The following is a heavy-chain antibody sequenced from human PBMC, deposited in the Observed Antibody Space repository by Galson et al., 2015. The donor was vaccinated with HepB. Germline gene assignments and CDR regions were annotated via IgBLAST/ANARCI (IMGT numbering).Heavy chain of an antibody. Sequence: SLRLSCAASGFTFSSSGMHWVRQAPGKGLEWVTFIRYDGSKQYYVDSVKGRFTISRDDSKNTLYLQMNSLRAEDTALYHCTKDKTGYTWNDDAPFDDWGQGALVTVSS. V-gene: IGHV3-30*02. CDR1: GFTFSSSG. J-gene: IGHJ4*02. D-gene: IGHD1-1*01. CDR3: TKDKTGYTWNDDAPFDD. CDR2: IRYDGSKQ.